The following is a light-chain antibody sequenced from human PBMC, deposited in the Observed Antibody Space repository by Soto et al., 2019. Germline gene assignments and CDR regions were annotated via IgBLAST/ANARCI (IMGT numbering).Light chain of an antibody. Sequence: NFMLTQPHSVSESPGKTVTISCTRSSGSIASNYVQWYQQRPGSAPTTVIYEDNQRPSGVPDRFSGSIDSSSNSASLTISGLKTEDEADYSCQSYDSSNRHWVFGGGTQLTVL. CDR1: SGSIASNY. CDR3: QSYDSSNRHWV. CDR2: EDN. V-gene: IGLV6-57*03. J-gene: IGLJ3*02.